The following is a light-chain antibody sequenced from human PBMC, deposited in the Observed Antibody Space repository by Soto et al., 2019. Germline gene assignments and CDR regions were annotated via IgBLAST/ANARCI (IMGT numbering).Light chain of an antibody. Sequence: EIVLTQSPATLSLSPGERATLSCRASQSVRTSLAWYQLKPDQAPRLLIYDASNRATGIPARFSGSGSGTDFTLTISRLEPEDFAVYYCQQRSDWPVTFGPGTKVDSK. CDR1: QSVRTS. CDR3: QQRSDWPVT. CDR2: DAS. J-gene: IGKJ3*01. V-gene: IGKV3-11*01.